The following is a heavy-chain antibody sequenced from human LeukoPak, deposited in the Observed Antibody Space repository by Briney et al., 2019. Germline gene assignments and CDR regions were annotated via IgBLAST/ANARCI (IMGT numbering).Heavy chain of an antibody. CDR1: GFTFSSFW. J-gene: IGHJ4*02. CDR3: ARGMRDYYGLDY. V-gene: IGHV3-74*01. D-gene: IGHD3-10*01. CDR2: INSDESAT. Sequence: GGSLRLSCAASGFTFSSFWMHWVRQAPGKGLVWVSHINSDESATNYADSVRGRFTISRDNAKNTLYLQMNRLTAEDTAVYYCARGMRDYYGLDYWGQGTLVTVSS.